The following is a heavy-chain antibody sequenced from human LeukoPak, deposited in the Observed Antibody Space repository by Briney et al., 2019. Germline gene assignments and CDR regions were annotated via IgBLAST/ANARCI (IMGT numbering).Heavy chain of an antibody. J-gene: IGHJ6*03. Sequence: ASVKVSCKASGYTFTGYYMHWVRQATGQGLEWMGWMNPNSGNTGYAQKFQGRVTITRNTSISTAYMELSSLRSEDTAVYYCARGDYYYYYMDVWGKGTTVTVSS. CDR1: GYTFTGYY. CDR3: ARGDYYYYYMDV. CDR2: MNPNSGNT. V-gene: IGHV1-8*03.